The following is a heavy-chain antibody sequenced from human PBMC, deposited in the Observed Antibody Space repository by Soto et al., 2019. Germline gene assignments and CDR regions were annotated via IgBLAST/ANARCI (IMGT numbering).Heavy chain of an antibody. J-gene: IGHJ3*02. CDR1: GFTFSSFW. CDR2: IKQDGSEK. V-gene: IGHV3-7*01. Sequence: EVQLVESGGGLVQPGGSLRLSCAASGFTFSSFWMSWVRQAPGKGLEWVANIKQDGSEKYYVDSVKGRFAISRDNAKNSLYLQMNILRAEDTAVYYCARDPRSAAGTDNAFDIWGQGTMVTVSS. CDR3: ARDPRSAAGTDNAFDI. D-gene: IGHD6-13*01.